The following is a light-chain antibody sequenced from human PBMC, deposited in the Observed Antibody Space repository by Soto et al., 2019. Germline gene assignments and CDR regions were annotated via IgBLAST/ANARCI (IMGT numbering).Light chain of an antibody. J-gene: IGKJ5*01. CDR2: YAS. CDR1: QSVSNN. V-gene: IGKV3-15*01. CDR3: QQYNNWPPIT. Sequence: EIVMTQSPATLSVSPGERATLSCRASQSVSNNLAWYQQKPGQAPTLLIYYASTRATGVPARFSGSGSGTEFLLTISSLQSEDFALYYCQQYNNWPPITFGQGTRLEIK.